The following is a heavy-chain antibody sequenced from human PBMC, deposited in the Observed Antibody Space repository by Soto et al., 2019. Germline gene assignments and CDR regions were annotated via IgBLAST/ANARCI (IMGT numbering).Heavy chain of an antibody. CDR2: FDPEDGET. CDR1: GYTLTELS. Sequence: ASVKVSCKVSGYTLTELSMHWVLQAPGKGLEWMGGFDPEDGETIYAQKFQGRVTMTEDTSTDTAYMELSSLRSEDTAVYYCAGYYYDSSGSYSHDNWFDPWGQGTLVTVSS. V-gene: IGHV1-24*01. J-gene: IGHJ5*02. D-gene: IGHD3-22*01. CDR3: AGYYYDSSGSYSHDNWFDP.